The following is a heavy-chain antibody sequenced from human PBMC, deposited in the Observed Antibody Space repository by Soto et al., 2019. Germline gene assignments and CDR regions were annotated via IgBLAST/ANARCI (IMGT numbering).Heavy chain of an antibody. D-gene: IGHD1-26*01. V-gene: IGHV3-23*01. CDR3: AKDRRRGWELEDDAFDI. CDR2: ISGSGGST. J-gene: IGHJ3*02. Sequence: EVQLLESGGGLVQPGGSLRLSCAASGFTFSSYAMSWVRQAPGKGLEWVSAISGSGGSTYYADSVKGRFTISTDNSKNTLYLQMNSLRAEDTAVYYCAKDRRRGWELEDDAFDIWGQGTMVTVSS. CDR1: GFTFSSYA.